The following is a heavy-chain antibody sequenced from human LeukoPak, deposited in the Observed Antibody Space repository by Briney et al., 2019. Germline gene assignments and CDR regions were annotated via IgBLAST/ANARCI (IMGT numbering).Heavy chain of an antibody. CDR2: IYSSGST. V-gene: IGHV4-4*07. J-gene: IGHJ4*02. D-gene: IGHD2-2*01. Sequence: SETLFLTCSVSGGSTNSYYWSWIRQSGGKGLEWIGRIYSSGSTVYNPSLNSRLTMSIDTSKNQFSLTLKSVTATDTAVYYCARVKASSTSWTFDQWGQGALVTVSS. CDR1: GGSTNSYY. CDR3: ARVKASSTSWTFDQ.